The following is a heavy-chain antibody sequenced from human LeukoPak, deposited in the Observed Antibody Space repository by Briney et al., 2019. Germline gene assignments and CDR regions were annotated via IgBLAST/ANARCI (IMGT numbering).Heavy chain of an antibody. D-gene: IGHD1-14*01. V-gene: IGHV3-74*01. Sequence: PGGSLRLSCAASGFTFSSYWMHWVRQAPGKGLVWVSRINNDGSSTSYADSVKGRFTISRDNAKNTLYLQMNSLRAEDTAVYYCARRAGADVWGQGTTVTVSS. CDR1: GFTFSSYW. CDR2: INNDGSST. J-gene: IGHJ6*02. CDR3: ARRAGADV.